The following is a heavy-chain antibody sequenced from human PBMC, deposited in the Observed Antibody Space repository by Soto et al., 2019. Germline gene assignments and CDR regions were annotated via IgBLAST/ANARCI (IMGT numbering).Heavy chain of an antibody. CDR1: GGTFSSYA. V-gene: IGHV1-69*13. J-gene: IGHJ4*02. Sequence: ASVKVSCTASGGTFSSYAISWVRQAPGQGLEWMGGIIPIFGTANYAQKFQGRVTITADESTSTAYMELSSLRSEDTAVYYCARSSGNYVDYFDYWGQGTLVTVSS. CDR3: ARSSGNYVDYFDY. CDR2: IIPIFGTA. D-gene: IGHD4-4*01.